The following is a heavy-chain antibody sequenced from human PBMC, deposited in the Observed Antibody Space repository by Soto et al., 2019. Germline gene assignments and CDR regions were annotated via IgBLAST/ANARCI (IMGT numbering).Heavy chain of an antibody. CDR1: GFTFNNYA. CDR3: AREDTASFDY. CDR2: ILYDGSKK. D-gene: IGHD2-21*02. J-gene: IGHJ4*02. V-gene: IGHV3-30-3*01. Sequence: QVQLVESGGGVVQPGRSLRLSCAASGFTFNNYAMHWVRQAPGKGLEWVAAILYDGSKKYYADPVKGRFTISRDNSKNTLYLQMNSLRAGDTAVYYCAREDTASFDYWGEGTLVTVSS.